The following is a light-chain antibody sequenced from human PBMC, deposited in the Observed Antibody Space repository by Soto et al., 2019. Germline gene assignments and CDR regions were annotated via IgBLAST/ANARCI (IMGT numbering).Light chain of an antibody. V-gene: IGKV2D-29*01. CDR3: MRSIQLPRT. Sequence: DIVMTQTPLSLSVTPGQPASISCKSSQSLLNGDGKTYLYWYLQKPGQPPQLLIYEVSNRFSGVPXXXXXXGSGTXXXXXXXXVEAEDVGVYFCMRSIQLPRTFGQGTKLEIK. J-gene: IGKJ2*01. CDR2: EVS. CDR1: QSLLNGDGKTY.